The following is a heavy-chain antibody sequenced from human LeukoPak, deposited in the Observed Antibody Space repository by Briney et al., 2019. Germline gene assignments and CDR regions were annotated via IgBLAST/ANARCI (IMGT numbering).Heavy chain of an antibody. V-gene: IGHV4-39*01. Sequence: SETLSLTCTVSGGSISSSSYYWGWIRQPPGEGLEWIGSIYYSGSTYYNPSLKSRVTISVDTSKNQFSLKLSSVTAADTAVYYCARRNYDILTGYLYYFDYWGQGTLVTVSS. CDR2: IYYSGST. CDR1: GGSISSSSYY. CDR3: ARRNYDILTGYLYYFDY. D-gene: IGHD3-9*01. J-gene: IGHJ4*02.